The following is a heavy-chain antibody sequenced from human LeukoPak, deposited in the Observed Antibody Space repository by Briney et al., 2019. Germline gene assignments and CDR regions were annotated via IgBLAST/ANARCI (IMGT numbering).Heavy chain of an antibody. CDR2: MSYDGSNK. CDR1: GFTFSYYA. Sequence: PGRSLRLSCAASGFTFSYYALHWVRQAPGKGLEWVAVMSYDGSNKHYADSVKGRFTISRDNSKNTLYLEMNSLRAEDTAVYYCAREMNFGGQGSPVGFDVWGQGTLVSVSS. CDR3: AREMNFGGQGSPVGFDV. J-gene: IGHJ3*01. D-gene: IGHD4-23*01. V-gene: IGHV3-30*19.